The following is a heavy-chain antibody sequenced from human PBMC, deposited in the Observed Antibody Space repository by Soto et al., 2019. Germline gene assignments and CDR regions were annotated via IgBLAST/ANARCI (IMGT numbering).Heavy chain of an antibody. CDR2: ISTSGSTL. V-gene: IGHV3-11*01. Sequence: QVQLVESGGGLVKPGGSLRLCCAASGFSFSDYYMSWIRQAPGKGLEWISYISTSGSTLFYADSVKGRFTISRDNARNSLYLQISSLRAEDTAVYYCVRISVRPRAIRTAPGRWYFDLWGRGALATVSS. CDR3: VRISVRPRAIRTAPGRWYFDL. D-gene: IGHD1-1*01. J-gene: IGHJ2*01. CDR1: GFSFSDYY.